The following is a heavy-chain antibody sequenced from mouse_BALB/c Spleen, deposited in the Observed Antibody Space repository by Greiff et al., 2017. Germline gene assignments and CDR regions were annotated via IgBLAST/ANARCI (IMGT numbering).Heavy chain of an antibody. CDR2: IDPSDSYT. V-gene: IGHV1-69*02. Sequence: QVQLKQPGAELVKPGASVKLSCKASGYTFTSYWMHWVKQRPGQGLEWIGEIDPSDSYTNYNQKFKGKATLTVDKSSSTAYMQLSSLTSEDSAVYYCARSEGYYAMDDWGQGTSVTVSS. CDR3: ARSEGYYAMDD. CDR1: GYTFTSYW. J-gene: IGHJ4*01.